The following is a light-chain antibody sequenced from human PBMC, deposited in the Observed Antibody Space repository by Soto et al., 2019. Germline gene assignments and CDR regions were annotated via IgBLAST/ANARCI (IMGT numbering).Light chain of an antibody. Sequence: ETVLTQSPATLSLSPGERATLSCRASQSVGSHLTWYRQRPGQAPRLLIYDATNRATGLPARFSGSGSGTDFTLTISSLEPEDFAVDYCQQRTDWRLTFGGGTKVEIK. CDR3: QQRTDWRLT. J-gene: IGKJ4*01. V-gene: IGKV3-11*01. CDR2: DAT. CDR1: QSVGSH.